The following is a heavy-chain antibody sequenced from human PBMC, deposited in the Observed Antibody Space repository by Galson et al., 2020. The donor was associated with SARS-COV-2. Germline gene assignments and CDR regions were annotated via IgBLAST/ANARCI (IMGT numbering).Heavy chain of an antibody. CDR2: ITHDGKIQ. CDR3: TRDVSGGASDV. Sequence: GGTLSLTCAASGFTITNYARHWGRQAPGKGVEGRTVITHDGKIQDYEDSVKGRVTISRDNSGNMVFLQMVSLRPDDTALYYCTRDVSGGASDVWAQGTVVTVSS. D-gene: IGHD1-26*01. V-gene: IGHV3-30*04. CDR1: GFTITNYA. J-gene: IGHJ3*01.